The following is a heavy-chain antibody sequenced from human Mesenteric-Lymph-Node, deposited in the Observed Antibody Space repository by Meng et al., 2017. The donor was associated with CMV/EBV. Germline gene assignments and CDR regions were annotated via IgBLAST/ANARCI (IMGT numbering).Heavy chain of an antibody. D-gene: IGHD3-3*01. J-gene: IGHJ6*02. Sequence: GESLKISCAASGFTFSDYYMSWIRQAPGKGLEWVSYIGGSGSTIHYADSVKGRFAISRDNAKNSLYLQMNGLRAEDTAVYYCVRFLISPLYGMDVWGQGTTVTVSS. CDR2: IGGSGSTI. CDR3: VRFLISPLYGMDV. CDR1: GFTFSDYY. V-gene: IGHV3-11*04.